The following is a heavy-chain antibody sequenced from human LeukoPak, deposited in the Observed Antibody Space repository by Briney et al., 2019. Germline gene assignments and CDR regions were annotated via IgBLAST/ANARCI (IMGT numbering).Heavy chain of an antibody. CDR1: GFTFSSYS. V-gene: IGHV3-21*01. D-gene: IGHD3-10*01. J-gene: IGHJ4*02. CDR3: ARGEYGSGSYHIDY. Sequence: KAGGSLRLSCAASGFTFSSYSMNWVRQAPGKGLEWVSFISSSSSYIYYADSVKGRFTISRDNAKNSLYLQMNSLRADDTAVYYCARGEYGSGSYHIDYWGQGTLVTVSS. CDR2: ISSSSSYI.